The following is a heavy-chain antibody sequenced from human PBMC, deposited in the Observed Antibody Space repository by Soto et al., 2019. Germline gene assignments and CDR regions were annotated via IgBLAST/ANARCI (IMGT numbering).Heavy chain of an antibody. CDR2: MNAGNGNT. Sequence: QVRLEQSGADVKTLGASVKVSCQASGYTFNIYAIHWVRQAPGQRPEWMGWMNAGNGNTEYSPKFHGRVTMTRDRYARAAYMELSGLTAEDTAVYYCARDCTYCGGDTGREAFDIWGQGTMVTVS. CDR1: GYTFNIYA. V-gene: IGHV1-3*01. CDR3: ARDCTYCGGDTGREAFDI. D-gene: IGHD2-21*01. J-gene: IGHJ3*02.